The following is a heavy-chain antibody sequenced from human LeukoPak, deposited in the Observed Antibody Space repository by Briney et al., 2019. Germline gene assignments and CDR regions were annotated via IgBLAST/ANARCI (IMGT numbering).Heavy chain of an antibody. CDR3: ARRSEFGVLYYMDI. CDR1: GFTFSSYS. CDR2: ISGSSGTI. D-gene: IGHD3-16*01. J-gene: IGHJ6*03. Sequence: GGSLRLSCVASGFTFSSYSMNWVRQAPGKGLEWVSYISGSSGTIYYADSVKGRFTISRDNAKNSLYLQMNSLRAEDAAVYYCARRSEFGVLYYMDIWGKGTTVTVSS. V-gene: IGHV3-48*01.